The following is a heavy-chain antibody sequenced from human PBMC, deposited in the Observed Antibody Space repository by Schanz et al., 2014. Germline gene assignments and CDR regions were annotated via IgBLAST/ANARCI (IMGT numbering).Heavy chain of an antibody. J-gene: IGHJ2*01. Sequence: EVQLAQSGGDFVQPGGSLRLSCEVSGFTFSDYSMTWVRQPPGKGLEWVSYISGNSIFTYNAKSVRGRLPISRDNAKNSLYLQMNSLRDDDTAIYYCARGQSSGFSYAEMAWDLWGRGTRGAVSS. V-gene: IGHV3-48*02. D-gene: IGHD3-22*01. CDR2: ISGNSIFT. CDR3: ARGQSSGFSYAEMAWDL. CDR1: GFTFSDYS.